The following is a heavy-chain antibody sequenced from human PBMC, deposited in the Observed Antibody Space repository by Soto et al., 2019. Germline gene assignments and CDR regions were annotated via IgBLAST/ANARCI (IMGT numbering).Heavy chain of an antibody. J-gene: IGHJ6*02. D-gene: IGHD6-13*01. CDR3: ARDWIPDSSSWYYHGMDV. CDR1: VCTFSSYA. Sequence: GSSLKVSCKASVCTFSSYAISWVRQAPGQGLEWMGGIIPIFGTANYAQKFQGRVTITADESTSTAYMELSSLRSEDTAVYYCARDWIPDSSSWYYHGMDVWGQGTTVTVSS. V-gene: IGHV1-69*13. CDR2: IIPIFGTA.